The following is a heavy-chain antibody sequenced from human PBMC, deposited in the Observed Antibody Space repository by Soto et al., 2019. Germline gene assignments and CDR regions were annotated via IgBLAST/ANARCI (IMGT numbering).Heavy chain of an antibody. CDR2: ISYDGSNK. D-gene: IGHD1-26*01. CDR1: GFTFSSYG. J-gene: IGHJ4*02. CDR3: AKGGVGGGVYYFDY. Sequence: QVQLVESGGGVVQPGRSLRLSCAASGFTFSSYGMHWVRQAPGKGLEWVAVISYDGSNKYYADSVKGRFTISRDNSKNTLYLQMNSLRAEDTAVYYCAKGGVGGGVYYFDYWGQGTLVTVSS. V-gene: IGHV3-30*18.